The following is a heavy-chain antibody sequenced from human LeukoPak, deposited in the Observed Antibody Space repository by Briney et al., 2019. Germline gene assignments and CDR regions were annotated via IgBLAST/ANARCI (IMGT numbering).Heavy chain of an antibody. Sequence: GGSLRLSRAASGFTFSNFAMTWVRQAPGKGLEWVSSIVGSSSTYYADSLKGRFTISRDNAKNSLYLQMNSLRAEDTAVYYCARIGAGSSRDYWGQGTLVTVSS. CDR2: IVGSSST. V-gene: IGHV3-21*01. CDR3: ARIGAGSSRDY. CDR1: GFTFSNFA. J-gene: IGHJ4*02. D-gene: IGHD6-13*01.